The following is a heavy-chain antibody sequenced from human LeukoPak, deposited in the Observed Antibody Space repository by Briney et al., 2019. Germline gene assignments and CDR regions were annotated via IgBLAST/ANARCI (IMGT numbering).Heavy chain of an antibody. V-gene: IGHV1-18*01. J-gene: IGHJ4*02. D-gene: IGHD3-22*01. Sequence: ASVKVSCKASNYTFTSHGLSWVRQAPGQGLEWMGWISAYNGNTNYAQKFQGRVTMTTDTPTSTAYMELRSLRSDDTAVYYCARVALYDSSGHNYFDYWGQGTLVTVSS. CDR2: ISAYNGNT. CDR1: NYTFTSHG. CDR3: ARVALYDSSGHNYFDY.